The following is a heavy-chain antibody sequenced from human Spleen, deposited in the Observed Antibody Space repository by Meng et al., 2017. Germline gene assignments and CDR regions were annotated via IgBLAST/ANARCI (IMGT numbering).Heavy chain of an antibody. V-gene: IGHV1-69*05. D-gene: IGHD2-2*01. J-gene: IGHJ4*02. Sequence: SVKVSCKALGGIFSNYVIGWVRPAPGQGLEGTGGINAVFGTTNYAQKFQGRVTITTDESTSTVYMELTRLTSEDTAVYFCARKAGNCISTTCYSLDYWGQGTLVTVS. CDR1: GGIFSNYV. CDR2: INAVFGTT. CDR3: ARKAGNCISTTCYSLDY.